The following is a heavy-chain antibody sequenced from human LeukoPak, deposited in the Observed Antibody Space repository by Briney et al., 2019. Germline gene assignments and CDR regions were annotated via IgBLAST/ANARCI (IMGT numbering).Heavy chain of an antibody. D-gene: IGHD4-23*01. J-gene: IGHJ3*02. CDR1: GFTFSTYW. V-gene: IGHV3-74*01. CDR2: INRDGSSI. CDR3: ARPAYGGDAVVAFDI. Sequence: GGSPRLSCAASGFTFSTYWMHWVRQAPGKGLVWVSRINRDGSSISYADSVKGRFTISRDNAKNTLYLQMNSLRAEDTAVYYCARPAYGGDAVVAFDIWGQGTMVTVSS.